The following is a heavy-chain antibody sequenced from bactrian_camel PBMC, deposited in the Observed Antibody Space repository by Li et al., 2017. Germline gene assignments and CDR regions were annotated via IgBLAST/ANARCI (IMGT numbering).Heavy chain of an antibody. CDR1: LNPDSRYC. Sequence: DVQLVESGGDSVQAGGSLRLSCSTSLNPDSRYCLGWIRQVPGKEREGVALLWSVDLSTYYLDSVKGRFNISLDAAKNTLYLEMNSLRPEDTAMYYCAASLGKTYCSAAFFLSRLRPNFGFMGQGTQVTVS. D-gene: IGHD1*01. V-gene: IGHV3S31*01. J-gene: IGHJ4*01. CDR2: LWSVDLST.